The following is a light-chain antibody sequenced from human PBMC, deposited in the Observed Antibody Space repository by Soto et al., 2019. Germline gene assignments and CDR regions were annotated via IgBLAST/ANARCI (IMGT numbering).Light chain of an antibody. CDR3: SSYTASSTL. V-gene: IGLV2-18*02. J-gene: IGLJ2*01. CDR1: SSDGGSYNC. Sequence: QSALTQPPSVSGSPGQSVTISCTGTSSDGGSYNCVSWYQQAPGTAPKLIIYEASNRPSGVPDRFSGSKSGNTASLTISGLQAEDEADYYCSSYTASSTLFGGGTKLTVL. CDR2: EAS.